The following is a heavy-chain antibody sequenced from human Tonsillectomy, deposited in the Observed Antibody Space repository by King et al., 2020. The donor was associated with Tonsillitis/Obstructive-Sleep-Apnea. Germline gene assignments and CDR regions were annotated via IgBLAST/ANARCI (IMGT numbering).Heavy chain of an antibody. Sequence: VQLVESGGGLVQPGGSLRLSCAASGLTFSSYAMSWVRQPPGKGLEWVSAISNSGRSTYYADSVKGRITISRDNSKNTLYLQMNSRRAEDTAVYYCAKAPVWFGGLSPNWFDPWGQGTRVTVSS. CDR1: GLTFSSYA. V-gene: IGHV3-23*04. CDR3: AKAPVWFGGLSPNWFDP. D-gene: IGHD3-10*01. J-gene: IGHJ5*02. CDR2: ISNSGRST.